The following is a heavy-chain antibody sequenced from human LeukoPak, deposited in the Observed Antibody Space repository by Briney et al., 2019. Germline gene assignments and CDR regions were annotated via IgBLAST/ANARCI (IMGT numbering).Heavy chain of an antibody. CDR3: ARDTGYSSGWYNWFDP. D-gene: IGHD6-19*01. J-gene: IGHJ5*02. CDR1: GFTFDDYA. Sequence: GGSLRLSCAASGFTFDDYAMHWVRQAPGKGLEWVSGISWNSGSIGYADSVKGRFTISRDNAKNSLYLQMNSLRAEDTAVYYCARDTGYSSGWYNWFDPWGQGTLVTVSS. V-gene: IGHV3-9*01. CDR2: ISWNSGSI.